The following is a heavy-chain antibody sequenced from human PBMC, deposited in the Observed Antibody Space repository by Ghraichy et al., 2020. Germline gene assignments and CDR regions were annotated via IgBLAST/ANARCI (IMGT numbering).Heavy chain of an antibody. CDR3: ARLTVGATTIDY. D-gene: IGHD1-26*01. J-gene: IGHJ4*02. CDR1: GGSISSSSYY. V-gene: IGHV4-39*01. Sequence: ESLNISCTVSGGSISSSSYYWGWIRQPPGKGLEWIGSIYYSGSTYYNPSLKSRVTISVDTSKNQFSLKLSSVTAADTAVYYCARLTVGATTIDYWGQGTLVTVSS. CDR2: IYYSGST.